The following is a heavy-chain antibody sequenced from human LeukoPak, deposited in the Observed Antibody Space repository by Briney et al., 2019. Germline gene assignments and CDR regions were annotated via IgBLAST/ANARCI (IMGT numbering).Heavy chain of an antibody. Sequence: SETLSLTCAVYGGSFSGYYWSWIRQPPGKGLNRIGEINHSESTNYNPSLKSRVTISVDTSKNQFSLKLSSVTAADTAVYYCARDGYYYGSGSYYPPSYYFDYWGQGTLVTVSS. CDR1: GGSFSGYY. D-gene: IGHD3-10*01. CDR3: ARDGYYYGSGSYYPPSYYFDY. CDR2: INHSEST. V-gene: IGHV4-34*01. J-gene: IGHJ4*02.